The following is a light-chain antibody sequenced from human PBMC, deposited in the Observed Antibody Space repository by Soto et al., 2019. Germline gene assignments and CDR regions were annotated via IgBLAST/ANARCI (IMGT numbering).Light chain of an antibody. V-gene: IGKV1-39*01. Sequence: DIQMTQSPSSLSASVGDRVTITCRASQSISTYLSWFQQRPGKAPELLIYDASSLQGGVASRFSGSGSGTDFTFTISSLQPEDFATYYCQQSYIIPYTFGQGTKLEIK. CDR1: QSISTY. J-gene: IGKJ2*01. CDR3: QQSYIIPYT. CDR2: DAS.